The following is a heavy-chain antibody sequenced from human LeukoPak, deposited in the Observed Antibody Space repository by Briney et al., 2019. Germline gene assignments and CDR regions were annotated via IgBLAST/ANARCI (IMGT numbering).Heavy chain of an antibody. CDR1: GGSISSYY. CDR2: IYYSGST. V-gene: IGHV4-59*08. J-gene: IGHJ4*02. D-gene: IGHD4-11*01. Sequence: SETLSLTCTVSGGSISSYYWSWIRQPPGKGLEWIGYIYYSGSTNYNPSLKSRVTISVDTSKNQFSLKLSSVTAADAAVYYCARGFDYSNLPVYWGQGTLVTVSS. CDR3: ARGFDYSNLPVY.